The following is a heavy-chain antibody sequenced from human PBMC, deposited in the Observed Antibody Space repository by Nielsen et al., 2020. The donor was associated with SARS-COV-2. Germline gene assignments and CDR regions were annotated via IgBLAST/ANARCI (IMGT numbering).Heavy chain of an antibody. CDR1: GFIVSNNY. Sequence: EGSLRLSCAASGFIVSNNYMSWVRQAPGKGLEWVSGMYSAGTTYYADSVKGRFTISRHSSENSLYLQMNSLRADDTALYYCARGGYCSSSRCYNAFDVWGEGTMVLVSS. V-gene: IGHV3-53*04. CDR3: ARGGYCSSSRCYNAFDV. CDR2: MYSAGTT. J-gene: IGHJ3*01. D-gene: IGHD2-2*03.